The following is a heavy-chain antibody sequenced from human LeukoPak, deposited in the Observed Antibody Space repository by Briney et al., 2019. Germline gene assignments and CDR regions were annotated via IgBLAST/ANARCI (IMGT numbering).Heavy chain of an antibody. CDR1: GGSISSYY. CDR3: ARGYDFWSGYFYYYYMDV. Sequence: SETLSLTCTVSGGSISSYYWSWIRQPPGKGLEWIGYIYYSGSTNYNPSLKSRVTISVDTSKNQFSLKLSSVTAADTAVYYCARGYDFWSGYFYYYYMDVWGKGTTVTVSS. D-gene: IGHD3-3*01. CDR2: IYYSGST. J-gene: IGHJ6*03. V-gene: IGHV4-59*01.